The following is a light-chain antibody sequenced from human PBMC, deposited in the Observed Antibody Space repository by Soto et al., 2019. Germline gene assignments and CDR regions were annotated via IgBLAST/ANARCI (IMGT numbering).Light chain of an antibody. Sequence: DIQMAHFPSSPSASVGARVTITCRASQGIASYLAWYQQKPGKAPKLLIYAASSLQSGVPSRFSGSGSGTDFTLTISSLQPEDFATYYCQQANSFPLTFGGGTKVDIK. CDR2: AAS. V-gene: IGKV1-12*01. CDR3: QQANSFPLT. CDR1: QGIASY. J-gene: IGKJ4*01.